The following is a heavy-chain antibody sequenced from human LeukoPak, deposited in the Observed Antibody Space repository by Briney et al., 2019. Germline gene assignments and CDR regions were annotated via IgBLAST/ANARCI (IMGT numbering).Heavy chain of an antibody. V-gene: IGHV1-18*01. CDR2: ISAYNGNT. CDR1: GYTFTSYG. CDR3: ARAQGKGYSYGPSDY. Sequence: ASVKVSCKASGYTFTSYGISWVRQAPGQGLEWMGWISAYNGNTNYAQKLQGRVTMTTDTSTSTAYMELRSLRSDDTAVYYCARAQGKGYSYGPSDYWGQGTLVTVSS. J-gene: IGHJ4*02. D-gene: IGHD5-18*01.